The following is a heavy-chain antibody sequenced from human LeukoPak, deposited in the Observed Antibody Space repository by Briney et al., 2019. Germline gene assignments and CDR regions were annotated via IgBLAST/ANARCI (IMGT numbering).Heavy chain of an antibody. V-gene: IGHV4-59*01. J-gene: IGHJ4*02. D-gene: IGHD4-11*01. CDR2: IYYSGST. CDR1: GGSISSYY. Sequence: SETLSLTCSVSGGSISSYYWSWIRQPPGKGLEWIGYIYYSGSTDYNPSLKSRATISGDTSTNQFFLTLYSVTAADTAVYYCARLDFSNYLNDYWGQGTLVTVSS. CDR3: ARLDFSNYLNDY.